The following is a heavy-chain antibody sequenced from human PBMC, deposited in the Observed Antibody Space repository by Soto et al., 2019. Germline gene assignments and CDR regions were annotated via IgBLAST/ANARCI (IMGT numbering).Heavy chain of an antibody. V-gene: IGHV4-4*07. CDR1: DGSISTYY. CDR3: AGDNSGFWGGYFDS. J-gene: IGHJ4*02. D-gene: IGHD3-3*01. Sequence: PSETLSLTCTASDGSISTYYWSWIRQPAGKELEWIGHVVTSGTTNYTPSLKSRVSMSLDTAKNRFSLKLRAVTAADTAVYYCAGDNSGFWGGYFDSWGQGKLVTVSS. CDR2: VVTSGTT.